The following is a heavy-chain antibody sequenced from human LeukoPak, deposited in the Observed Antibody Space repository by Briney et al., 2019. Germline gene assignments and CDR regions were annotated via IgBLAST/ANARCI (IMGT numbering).Heavy chain of an antibody. V-gene: IGHV3-23*01. CDR3: ARARATPFYYYYYMDV. CDR1: GFTFSSYG. J-gene: IGHJ6*03. CDR2: ISGSGGST. Sequence: GGSLRLSCAASGFTFSSYGMSWVRQAPGKGLEWVSAISGSGGSTYYADSVKGRFTISRDNSKNTLYLQMGSLRAEDMAVYYCARARATPFYYYYYMDVWGKGTTVTVSS. D-gene: IGHD3-10*01.